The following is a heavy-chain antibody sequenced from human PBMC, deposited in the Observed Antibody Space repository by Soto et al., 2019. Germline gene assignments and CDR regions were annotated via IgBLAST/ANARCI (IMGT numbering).Heavy chain of an antibody. CDR3: ASPFYDYKHYYGMDV. CDR2: INHSGST. V-gene: IGHV4-34*01. CDR1: GGSFSGYY. Sequence: LSLTCAVYGGSFSGYYWSWIRQPPGKGLEWIGEINHSGSTNYNPSLKSRVTISVDTSKNQFSLKLSSVTAADTAVYYCASPFYDYKHYYGMDVWGQGTTVTVSS. D-gene: IGHD4-4*01. J-gene: IGHJ6*02.